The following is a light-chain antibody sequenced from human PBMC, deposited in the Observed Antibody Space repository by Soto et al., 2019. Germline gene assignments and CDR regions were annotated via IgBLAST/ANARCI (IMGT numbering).Light chain of an antibody. J-gene: IGKJ1*01. Sequence: EIVLTQSPGTLSLSPGERATLSCRASQSISSNYLAWYQQKPGQASRLLIYGASTRATGIPDRFSGSGSGTDFTLTISRLEPEDFAVYHCQQYDDSMTFGQGTKVEVE. CDR1: QSISSNY. CDR3: QQYDDSMT. V-gene: IGKV3-20*01. CDR2: GAS.